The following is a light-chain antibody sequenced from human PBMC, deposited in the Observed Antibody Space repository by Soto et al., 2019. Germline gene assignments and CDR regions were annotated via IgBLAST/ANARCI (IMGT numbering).Light chain of an antibody. J-gene: IGKJ4*01. CDR1: RNINRK. CDR2: GAS. CDR3: HQYYDYPPLI. V-gene: IGKV3-15*01. Sequence: EIVMTQSPATLSVSPGERATLSCRASRNINRKLAWYQQKPGQAPRLLISGASTRATGIPARFSGSGSGTESTLTISSLQSEDFAVYYCHQYYDYPPLIFGGGTKVEIK.